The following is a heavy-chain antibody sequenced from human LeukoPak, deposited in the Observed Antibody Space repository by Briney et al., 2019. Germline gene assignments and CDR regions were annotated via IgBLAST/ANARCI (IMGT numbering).Heavy chain of an antibody. CDR1: GGSISSYY. CDR2: IYYSGST. D-gene: IGHD6-19*01. Sequence: SETLSLTCTVSGGSISSYYWSWIRQPPGKGLEWIGYIYYSGSTNYNPSLKSRVTISVDTSKNQFSLKLSSVTAADTAVYYCGRGAVAGGAFDIWGQGTMVTVSS. CDR3: GRGAVAGGAFDI. V-gene: IGHV4-59*01. J-gene: IGHJ3*02.